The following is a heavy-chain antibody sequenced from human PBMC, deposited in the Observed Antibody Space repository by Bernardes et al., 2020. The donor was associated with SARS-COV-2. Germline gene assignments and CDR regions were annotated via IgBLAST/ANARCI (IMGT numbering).Heavy chain of an antibody. Sequence: GSVRLSCAASGCTFSSYWMHWVRQSPGKGLVWVARINSDGRTTTYADSVKGRFTISRDNGKNTLFLQMNSLRAEDTALYYCVRGPSDGHGRFEYWGQGALVIVSS. CDR2: INSDGRTT. CDR3: VRGPSDGHGRFEY. J-gene: IGHJ4*02. V-gene: IGHV3-74*01. CDR1: GCTFSSYW.